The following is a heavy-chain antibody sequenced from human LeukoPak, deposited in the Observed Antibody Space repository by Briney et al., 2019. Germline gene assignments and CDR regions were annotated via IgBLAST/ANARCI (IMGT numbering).Heavy chain of an antibody. Sequence: GGSLRLSCAASGLTFSSCSMMWVRQAPGKGLQWVSSINTNRSDIHYADSAKGRFTISRDNAKNALFLQINCVRAAHRAVYYCARDGGLNYFDYWGQGTLVTVSP. CDR2: INTNRSDI. V-gene: IGHV3-21*01. CDR1: GLTFSSCS. CDR3: ARDGGLNYFDY. J-gene: IGHJ4*02. D-gene: IGHD2-8*01.